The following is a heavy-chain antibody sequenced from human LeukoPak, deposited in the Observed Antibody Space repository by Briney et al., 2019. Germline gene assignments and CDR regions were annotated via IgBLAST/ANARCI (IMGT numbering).Heavy chain of an antibody. CDR3: ARGQLTGVSGYYLGSFDY. V-gene: IGHV3-48*04. CDR2: ISTSSSTI. Sequence: GGSLRLSCAASGFTFSSHTMNWVRQAPGKGLEWVSYISTSSSTISYADSVKGRFTISRDNAKNSLYLQMNSLRAEDTAVYYCARGQLTGVSGYYLGSFDYWGQGTLVTVSS. CDR1: GFTFSSHT. J-gene: IGHJ4*02. D-gene: IGHD3-22*01.